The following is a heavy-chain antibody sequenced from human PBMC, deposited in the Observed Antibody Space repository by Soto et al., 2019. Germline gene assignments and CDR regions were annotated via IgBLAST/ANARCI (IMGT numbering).Heavy chain of an antibody. D-gene: IGHD3-22*01. V-gene: IGHV3-30-3*01. CDR2: VSVDGSLE. J-gene: IGHJ4*02. Sequence: QVQLVESGGGVVQPGGSLRLSCVASGFTFSTYAIHWVRQAPGKGLEWVALVSVDGSLEYYADSVKGRSTVSRDNSKSTLYFQMNSLRPEDKAFYYCARRRAGSGYYFDHWGQGTLVTVSS. CDR3: ARRRAGSGYYFDH. CDR1: GFTFSTYA.